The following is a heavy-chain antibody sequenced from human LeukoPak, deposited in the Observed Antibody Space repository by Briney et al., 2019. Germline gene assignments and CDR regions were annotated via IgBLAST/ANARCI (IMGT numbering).Heavy chain of an antibody. Sequence: ASVKVSCKASGYTFTGYYIHWVRQAPGQGLEWMGWINPNSGGTNFAQKFQGRVTMTRDTPISTAYMELSRLRSDDTAVYYCARARWLSDDAFDIWGQGTMVTVSS. J-gene: IGHJ3*02. V-gene: IGHV1-2*02. D-gene: IGHD2-15*01. CDR1: GYTFTGYY. CDR2: INPNSGGT. CDR3: ARARWLSDDAFDI.